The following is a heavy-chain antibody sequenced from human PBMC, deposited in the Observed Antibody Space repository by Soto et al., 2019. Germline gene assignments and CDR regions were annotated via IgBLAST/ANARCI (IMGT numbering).Heavy chain of an antibody. CDR3: GAYNGGWNYFWERMDD. J-gene: IGHJ6*02. CDR2: IIPIFGTA. Sequence: GASVKVSCKASGGTFISYDISWVRQAPGQGLEWMGGIIPIFGTANYAQKFQGRVTITADESTSTAYMELSSLRSEDTAFYCGGAYNGGWNYFWERMDDWGQGTTVTVSS. V-gene: IGHV1-69*13. CDR1: GGTFISYD. D-gene: IGHD3-10*01.